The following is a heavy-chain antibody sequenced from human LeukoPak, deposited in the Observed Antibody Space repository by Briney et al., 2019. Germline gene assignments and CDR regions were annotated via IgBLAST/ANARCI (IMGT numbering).Heavy chain of an antibody. D-gene: IGHD3-22*01. Sequence: SETLSLTCTVSGGSISSYYWSWIRQPPGKGLEWIGYIYYSGSTNYNPSLKSRVTISVDTSKNQFSLKLSSVTAADTAVYYCARLPTNDSSGYDLYYYGMDVWGQGATVTVSS. CDR3: ARLPTNDSSGYDLYYYGMDV. J-gene: IGHJ6*02. V-gene: IGHV4-59*08. CDR1: GGSISSYY. CDR2: IYYSGST.